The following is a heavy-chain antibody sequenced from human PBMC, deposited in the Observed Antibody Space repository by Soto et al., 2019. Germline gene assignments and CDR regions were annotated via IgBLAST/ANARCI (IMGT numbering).Heavy chain of an antibody. D-gene: IGHD3-10*01. CDR2: MFPGGTT. Sequence: SGTLSLTCPFSGYPITSYFGSLLRPHAGKGLEWIGHMFPGGTTSHNSSLKSRVSMSIDTSKNQFSLTLTSVTAADTAVYYCARTLSGFTYGSRQFYFDYWGQGTLVNVSA. CDR3: ARTLSGFTYGSRQFYFDY. J-gene: IGHJ4*02. V-gene: IGHV4-4*07. CDR1: GYPITSYF.